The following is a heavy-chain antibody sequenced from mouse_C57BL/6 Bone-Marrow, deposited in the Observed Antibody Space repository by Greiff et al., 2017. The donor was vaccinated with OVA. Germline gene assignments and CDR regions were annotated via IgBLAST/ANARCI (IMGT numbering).Heavy chain of an antibody. CDR3: ARDGYYLSWFAY. V-gene: IGHV1-69*01. D-gene: IGHD2-3*01. J-gene: IGHJ3*01. CDR1: GYTFTSYW. CDR2: IDPSDSYT. Sequence: QVQLQQSGAELVMPGASVKLSCKASGYTFTSYWMHWVKQRPGQGLEWIGEIDPSDSYTNYNQKFKGKSTLTVDKSSSTAYMQLSSLTTEDSADYYRARDGYYLSWFAYWGQGTLVTVSA.